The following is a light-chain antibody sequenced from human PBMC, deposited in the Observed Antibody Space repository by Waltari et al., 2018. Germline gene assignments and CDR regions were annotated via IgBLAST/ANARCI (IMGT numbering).Light chain of an antibody. CDR3: QHYVRLPVS. V-gene: IGKV3-20*01. CDR2: GAS. CDR1: QSVSRS. J-gene: IGKJ1*01. Sequence: EIVLTQSPGTLSSSPGERATLSCMASQSVSRSLAWYQQKPGQAPRLLIYGASSRATGVQDRFSGSGSGTDFSLTISRLEPEDFAVYYCQHYVRLPVSFGQGTKVEIK.